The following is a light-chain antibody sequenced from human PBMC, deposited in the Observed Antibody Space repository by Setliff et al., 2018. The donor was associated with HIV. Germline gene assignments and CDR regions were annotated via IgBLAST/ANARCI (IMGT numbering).Light chain of an antibody. J-gene: IGLJ1*01. Sequence: QSALTQPRSVSGSPGQSISISCTGTSSDIGTYKLVSWYQQHPGKAPRLMIYEVTKRPSGVSNRFSGSKSGNTASLTISGLQSEDDADYYCCSYAGSNTFVFGTGTKVTVL. CDR2: EVT. CDR1: SSDIGTYKL. V-gene: IGLV2-23*02. CDR3: CSYAGSNTFV.